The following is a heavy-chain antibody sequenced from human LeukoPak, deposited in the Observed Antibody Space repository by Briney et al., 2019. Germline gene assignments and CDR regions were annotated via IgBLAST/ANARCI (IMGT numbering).Heavy chain of an antibody. CDR3: ARVAVGATRVDFDY. V-gene: IGHV3-48*02. Sequence: PGGSLRLSCAASGFTFSSYSMTWVRQAPGKGLEWISYIRSSGSPIYYADSARGRFTISKDNAKNSLYLQMDSLRDEDTAVYYCARVAVGATRVDFDYWGQGTLVTVSS. CDR2: IRSSGSPI. CDR1: GFTFSSYS. D-gene: IGHD1-26*01. J-gene: IGHJ4*02.